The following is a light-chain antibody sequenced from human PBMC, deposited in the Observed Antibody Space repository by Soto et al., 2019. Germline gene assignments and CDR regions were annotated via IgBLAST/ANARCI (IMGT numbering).Light chain of an antibody. J-gene: IGKJ2*01. CDR1: QSVSSCY. Sequence: EIALTQSPGTLSLYPGERATLSSRASQSVSSCYLAWYQQKPGQAPRLLIYGASSRATGIPDRFSGSGSGTDFTLSISRLEPEECAVYYCQQHGSSPRTFGQGTKLEIK. CDR3: QQHGSSPRT. V-gene: IGKV3-20*01. CDR2: GAS.